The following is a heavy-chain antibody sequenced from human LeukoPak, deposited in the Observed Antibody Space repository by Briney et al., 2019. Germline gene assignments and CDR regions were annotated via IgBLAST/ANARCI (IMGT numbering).Heavy chain of an antibody. CDR3: ARDPGGYSYGWTPYYGMDV. CDR2: ISAYNGNT. V-gene: IGHV1-18*01. Sequence: GASVKVSCKASGYTFTSYGISWVRQAPGQGLEWMGWISAYNGNTNYAQKLQGRVTMTTDTSTSTAYMELRSLRSDDTAVYYCARDPGGYSYGWTPYYGMDVWGQGTTVTVSS. CDR1: GYTFTSYG. J-gene: IGHJ6*02. D-gene: IGHD5-18*01.